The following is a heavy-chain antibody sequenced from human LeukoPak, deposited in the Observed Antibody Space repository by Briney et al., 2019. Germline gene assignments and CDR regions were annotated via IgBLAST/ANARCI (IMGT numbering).Heavy chain of an antibody. CDR3: ARGGDSSGYCYPVFDY. V-gene: IGHV4-59*01. CDR2: IYYSGST. J-gene: IGHJ4*02. D-gene: IGHD3-22*01. CDR1: RGSISSYY. Sequence: SETLSLTCTVSRGSISSYYWSWIRQPPGKGLEWIGYIYYSGSTNYNPSLKSRVTISVDTSKSQFSLKLSSVTAADTAVYYCARGGDSSGYCYPVFDYWGQGTLVTVSS.